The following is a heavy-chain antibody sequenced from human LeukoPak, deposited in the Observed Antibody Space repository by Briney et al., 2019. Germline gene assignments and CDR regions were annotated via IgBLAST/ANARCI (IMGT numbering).Heavy chain of an antibody. J-gene: IGHJ4*02. CDR3: VKDPHSSGRYYFDY. CDR2: ISSNGGRT. V-gene: IGHV3-64*05. D-gene: IGHD6-19*01. Sequence: SGGSLRLSCSASGLTFSSYAMHWVRQAPGKGLEYVSGISSNGGRTYYADSVKGRFTISRDNSKNTMYVQMSTLRVEDTAVYYCVKDPHSSGRYYFDYWGQGTLVTVSS. CDR1: GLTFSSYA.